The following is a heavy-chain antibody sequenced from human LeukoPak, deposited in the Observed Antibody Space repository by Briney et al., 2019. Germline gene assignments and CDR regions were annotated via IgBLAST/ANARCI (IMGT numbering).Heavy chain of an antibody. D-gene: IGHD3-16*01. CDR2: ISGSGGST. J-gene: IGHJ4*02. V-gene: IGHV3-23*01. Sequence: GGSLSFSSAASGFTFSCYALSWVAQAPGKGLEGFSAISGSGGSTYYADSVKGRFTISRDNSKNTLYLQMNSLRAEDTAVYYCARTSAYDYVWGSFFDYWGQGTLVTVSS. CDR3: ARTSAYDYVWGSFFDY. CDR1: GFTFSCYA.